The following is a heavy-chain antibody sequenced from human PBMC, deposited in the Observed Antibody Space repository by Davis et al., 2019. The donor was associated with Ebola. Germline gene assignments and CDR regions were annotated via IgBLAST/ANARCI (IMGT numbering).Heavy chain of an antibody. CDR1: GGTFNTYA. Sequence: SVKVSCKASGGTFNTYAISWVRQAPGQGLDWMGGIIPVSGIPKYAQNLQGRVTVTTDTSTSTAYMELTSLTSDDTAVYYCARTYRGAAQRKYYPMDVWGQGTTVTVSS. V-gene: IGHV1-69*10. J-gene: IGHJ6*02. CDR3: ARTYRGAAQRKYYPMDV. D-gene: IGHD1-26*01. CDR2: IIPVSGIP.